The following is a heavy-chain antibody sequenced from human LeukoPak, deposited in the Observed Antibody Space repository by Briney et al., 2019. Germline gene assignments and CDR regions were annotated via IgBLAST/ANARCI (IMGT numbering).Heavy chain of an antibody. Sequence: GGSLRLFCAASGFTFDDYAMHWVRQAPGKGLEWVSLISWDGGSTYYADSVKGRFTISRDNSKNSLYLQMNSLRAEDTALYYCAKDLTLGYCSGGSCYGPLQHWGQGTLVTVSS. CDR3: AKDLTLGYCSGGSCYGPLQH. J-gene: IGHJ1*01. D-gene: IGHD2-15*01. CDR1: GFTFDDYA. CDR2: ISWDGGST. V-gene: IGHV3-43D*03.